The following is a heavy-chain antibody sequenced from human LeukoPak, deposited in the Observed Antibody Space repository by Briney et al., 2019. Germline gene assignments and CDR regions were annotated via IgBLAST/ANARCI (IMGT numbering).Heavy chain of an antibody. D-gene: IGHD6-13*01. Sequence: SVKVSCKASGGTFSSYAISWVRQAPGQGVEWMGRIIPIFGTANYAQKFQGRVTITTDESTSTAYMELSSLRSEDTAVYYCAREISSSWYNLPYNWFDPWGQGTLVTVSS. CDR2: IIPIFGTA. CDR3: AREISSSWYNLPYNWFDP. J-gene: IGHJ5*02. CDR1: GGTFSSYA. V-gene: IGHV1-69*05.